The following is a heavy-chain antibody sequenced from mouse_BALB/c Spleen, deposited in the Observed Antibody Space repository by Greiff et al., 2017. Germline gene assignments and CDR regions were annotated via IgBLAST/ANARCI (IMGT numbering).Heavy chain of an antibody. D-gene: IGHD2-1*01. Sequence: VQLKESGPGLVKPSQSLSLTCTVTGYSITSDYAWNWIRQFPGNKLEWMGYISYSGSTSYNPSLKSRISITRDTSKNQFFLQLNSVTTEDTATYYCARGVMYYFDYWGQGTTLTVSS. V-gene: IGHV3-2*02. CDR2: ISYSGST. CDR3: ARGVMYYFDY. CDR1: GYSITSDYA. J-gene: IGHJ2*01.